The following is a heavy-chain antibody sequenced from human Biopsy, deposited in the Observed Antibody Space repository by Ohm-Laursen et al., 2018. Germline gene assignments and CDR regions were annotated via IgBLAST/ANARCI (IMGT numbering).Heavy chain of an antibody. D-gene: IGHD3-9*01. CDR1: GFTFSSHG. Sequence: SLRLSCSATGFTFSSHGMHWVRQAPGKGLEWVAHFSYDGINKHYADSVKGRFTISRDNSKNTLSLQMNSLRVEDTAMYYCLREAATGYYRTADFWGQGTLVTVSS. CDR2: FSYDGINK. CDR3: LREAATGYYRTADF. V-gene: IGHV3-30*03. J-gene: IGHJ4*02.